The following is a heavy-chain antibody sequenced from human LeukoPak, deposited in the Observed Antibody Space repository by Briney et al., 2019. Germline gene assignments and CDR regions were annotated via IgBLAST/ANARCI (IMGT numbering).Heavy chain of an antibody. CDR3: ARKGLNAFDI. Sequence: ASVKVSCKASGYTFTSYGISWVRQAPGQGLEWMGIINPSGGSTSYAQKFQGRVTMTRDTSTSTVYMELSSLRSEDTAVYYCARKGLNAFDIWGQGTMVTVSS. V-gene: IGHV1-46*01. CDR2: INPSGGST. CDR1: GYTFTSYG. J-gene: IGHJ3*02.